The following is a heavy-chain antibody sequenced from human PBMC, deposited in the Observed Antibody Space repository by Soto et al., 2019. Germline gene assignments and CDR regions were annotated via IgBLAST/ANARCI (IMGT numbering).Heavy chain of an antibody. CDR1: GGSMSRYY. CDR3: VRDGTKTLRDWFDP. V-gene: IGHV4-59*12. D-gene: IGHD1-1*01. J-gene: IGHJ5*02. CDR2: IHYTGST. Sequence: PSETLSLTCTVSGGSMSRYYWTWIRQPPGKGLEWIGNIHYTGSTNYNPSLKSRVTILLGTSTSQFSLKVSSVTAADTAVYYCVRDGTKTLRDWFDPWGQGISVTVSS.